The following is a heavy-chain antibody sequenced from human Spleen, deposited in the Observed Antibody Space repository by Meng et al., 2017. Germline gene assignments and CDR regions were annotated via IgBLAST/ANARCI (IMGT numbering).Heavy chain of an antibody. Sequence: VQLKQWGAGLLKPSETLSLTCVVSGGSFSDYYWSWIRQPPGKGLEWIGEINHSGSTNYNPSLESRATISVDTSQNNLSLKLSSVTAADSAVYYCARGPTTMAHDFDYWGQGTLVTVFS. V-gene: IGHV4-34*01. D-gene: IGHD4-11*01. CDR2: INHSGST. CDR1: GGSFSDYY. J-gene: IGHJ4*02. CDR3: ARGPTTMAHDFDY.